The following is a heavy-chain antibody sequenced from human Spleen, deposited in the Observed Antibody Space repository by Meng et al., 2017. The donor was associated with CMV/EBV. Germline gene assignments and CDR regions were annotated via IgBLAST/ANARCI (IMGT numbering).Heavy chain of an antibody. V-gene: IGHV1-46*01. CDR1: YTYSNYY. D-gene: IGHD3-9*01. Sequence: YTYSNYYRHWVRQATGHGLEWVAIINQSEGSTRYAQKFQDRVTVTRDTSANTVYMELSSLRSEDTAVYYCARGYDILTGYYVLLGDNWGQGTLVTVSS. CDR3: ARGYDILTGYYVLLGDN. J-gene: IGHJ4*02. CDR2: INQSEGST.